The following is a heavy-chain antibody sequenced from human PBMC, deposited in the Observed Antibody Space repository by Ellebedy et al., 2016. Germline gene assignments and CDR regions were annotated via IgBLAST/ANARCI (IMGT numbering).Heavy chain of an antibody. CDR2: IFSDGNT. CDR1: GFTVSTNY. V-gene: IGHV3-53*01. J-gene: IGHJ5*02. CDR3: ARGVGSGWFDP. Sequence: GGSLRLSCAASGFTVSTNYMKWVRQAPGKGLEWVSAIFSDGNTYYADSVKGRFTISRDNSKNTLYLQMNSLRAEDTAGDYCARGVGSGWFDPWGQGNLGTVSS. D-gene: IGHD2-15*01.